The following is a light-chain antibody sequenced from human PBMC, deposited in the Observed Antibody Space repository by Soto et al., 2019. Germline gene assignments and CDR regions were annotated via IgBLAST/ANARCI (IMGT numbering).Light chain of an antibody. V-gene: IGLV2-14*01. CDR3: SSYTSSSTWV. Sequence: QLVLTQPPSVSGSPGQSITISCTGTSSDVGGYNYVSWYQQHPGKAPKLMIYEVSNRPSGVSNRFSGSKSGNTASLTISGLQAEDEADYYCSSYTSSSTWVFGGGTKVTVL. J-gene: IGLJ3*02. CDR2: EVS. CDR1: SSDVGGYNY.